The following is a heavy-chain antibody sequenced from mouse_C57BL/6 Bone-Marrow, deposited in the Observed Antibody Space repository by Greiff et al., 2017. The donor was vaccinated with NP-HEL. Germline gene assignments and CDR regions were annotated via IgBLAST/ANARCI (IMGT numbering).Heavy chain of an antibody. CDR3: TRERNSLWYVDV. Sequence: QVQLQQSGAELVRPGASVTLSCKASGYTFTDYEMHWVKQTPVHGLEWIGAIDPETGGTAYNQKFKGKAILTADKSSSTAYMELRSLTSEDSAGYYCTRERNSLWYVDVWGTGTTVTVSS. V-gene: IGHV1-15*01. CDR2: IDPETGGT. D-gene: IGHD6-2*01. CDR1: GYTFTDYE. J-gene: IGHJ1*03.